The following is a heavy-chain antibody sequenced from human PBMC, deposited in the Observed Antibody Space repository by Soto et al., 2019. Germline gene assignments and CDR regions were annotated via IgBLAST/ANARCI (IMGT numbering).Heavy chain of an antibody. Sequence: VSGPTLVNPTETLTLTRTLSGFSLSTTGMCVSWIRQPPGKALEWLALIDWNDDRYYSTSLKTRLSISKDASKNQVVLTMANLDHMDTATYFCARLVAVPGLGHDYWGHGTLVTVSS. V-gene: IGHV2-70*01. CDR2: IDWNDDR. D-gene: IGHD6-19*01. CDR1: GFSLSTTGMC. CDR3: ARLVAVPGLGHDY. J-gene: IGHJ4*01.